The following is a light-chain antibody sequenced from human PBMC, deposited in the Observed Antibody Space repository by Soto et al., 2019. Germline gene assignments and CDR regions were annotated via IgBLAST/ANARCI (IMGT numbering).Light chain of an antibody. V-gene: IGKV3-15*01. CDR2: DAS. J-gene: IGKJ5*01. Sequence: EIVLTQSPDTLSLSPGERATLSCRASQSVSSYLAWYQQKPGQAPRLLIYDASTRAPGIPARFSGSGSGTELTLTISSLQSDDFAVYHCQQYNNWPPTFGHGTRLEI. CDR3: QQYNNWPPT. CDR1: QSVSSY.